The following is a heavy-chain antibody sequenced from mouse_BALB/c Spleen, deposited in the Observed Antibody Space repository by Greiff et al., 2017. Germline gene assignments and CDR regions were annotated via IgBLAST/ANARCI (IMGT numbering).Heavy chain of an antibody. CDR3: ARWLGRRAMDY. V-gene: IGHV14-3*02. CDR2: IDPANGNT. CDR1: GFNIKDTY. J-gene: IGHJ4*01. Sequence: EVMLVESGAELVKPGASVKLSCTASGFNIKDTYMHWVKQRPEQGLEWIGRIDPANGNTKYDQKFQGKATITADTSSNTAYLQLSSLTSEDTAVYYCARWLGRRAMDYWGQGTSVTVSS. D-gene: IGHD4-1*01.